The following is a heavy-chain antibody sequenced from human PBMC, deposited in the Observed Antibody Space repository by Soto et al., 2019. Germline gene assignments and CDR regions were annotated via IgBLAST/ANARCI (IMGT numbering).Heavy chain of an antibody. D-gene: IGHD6-19*01. CDR2: IKQDGSEK. CDR3: ARAKSDSSGWYLKDY. Sequence: GGSLRLSCAASGFTFSSYWMSWLRQAPGKGLEWVVNIKQDGSEKHYVDSVKGRFTISRDNAKNSLYLQMNSLRAEDTAVYYCARAKSDSSGWYLKDYWGQGTLVTVSS. V-gene: IGHV3-7*01. CDR1: GFTFSSYW. J-gene: IGHJ4*02.